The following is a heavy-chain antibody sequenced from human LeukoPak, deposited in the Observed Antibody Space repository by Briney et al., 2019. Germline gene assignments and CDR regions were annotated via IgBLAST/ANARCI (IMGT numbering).Heavy chain of an antibody. Sequence: PGGSLRLSCAASGFTFSSYAMRWVRQAPGKGLEWVSAISGSGGSTYYADSVKGRFTISRDNSKNTLYLQMNSLRAEDTAVYYCAKGWVVVVVAATIAYWGQGTLVTVSS. J-gene: IGHJ4*02. CDR2: ISGSGGST. CDR1: GFTFSSYA. V-gene: IGHV3-23*01. CDR3: AKGWVVVVVAATIAY. D-gene: IGHD2-15*01.